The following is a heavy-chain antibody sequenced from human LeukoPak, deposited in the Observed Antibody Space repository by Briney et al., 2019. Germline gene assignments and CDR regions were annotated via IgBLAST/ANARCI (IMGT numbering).Heavy chain of an antibody. D-gene: IGHD3-3*01. V-gene: IGHV4-34*01. CDR2: INHSGST. Sequence: NPSETLSLTCAVYGGSFSGYYWSWIRQPPGKGLEWIGEINHSGSTNYNPSLKNRVTISLDTSKNQFSLNLSSVTAADTAVYYCARGDFYSGYIYYFDYWGQGTLVAVSS. J-gene: IGHJ4*02. CDR1: GGSFSGYY. CDR3: ARGDFYSGYIYYFDY.